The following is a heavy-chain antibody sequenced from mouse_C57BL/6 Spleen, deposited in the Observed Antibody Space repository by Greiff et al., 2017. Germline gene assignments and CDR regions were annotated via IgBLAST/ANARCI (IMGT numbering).Heavy chain of an antibody. CDR1: GYTFTSYW. Sequence: QVQLQQPGAELVKPGASVKLSCKASGYTFTSYWMQWVKQRPGQGLEWIGEIDPSDSYTNYNQKFKGKATLTVDTSSSTAYMQLSSLTSEDSAVYFCARGHYDYGFAYWGQGTLVTVSA. CDR3: ARGHYDYGFAY. D-gene: IGHD2-4*01. J-gene: IGHJ3*01. CDR2: IDPSDSYT. V-gene: IGHV1-50*01.